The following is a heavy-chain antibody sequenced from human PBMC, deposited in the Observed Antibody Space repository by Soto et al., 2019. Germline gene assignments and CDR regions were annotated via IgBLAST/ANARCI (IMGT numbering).Heavy chain of an antibody. J-gene: IGHJ4*02. D-gene: IGHD3-22*01. V-gene: IGHV3-64D*08. Sequence: GGSLRLSCSASGFAFSSYAMHWVRQAPGKGLEYVSAISSNGGSTYYADSVKGRFTISRDNSKNTLYLQMSSLRAEDTAVYYCVKDSYYDSSGYFNERAMGYFDYWGQGTLVTVSS. CDR3: VKDSYYDSSGYFNERAMGYFDY. CDR1: GFAFSSYA. CDR2: ISSNGGST.